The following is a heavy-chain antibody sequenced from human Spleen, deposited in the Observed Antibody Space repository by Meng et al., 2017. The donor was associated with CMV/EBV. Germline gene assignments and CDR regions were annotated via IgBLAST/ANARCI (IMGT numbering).Heavy chain of an antibody. CDR3: AKFGLTMVRGADDDWFDP. D-gene: IGHD3-10*01. Sequence: GESLKISCAASGFIFSTYWMSWVRQAPGKGLEWVANIKEDRSEIYYVDSVKGRFTISRDNAKSSLYLQMNSLRAEDTAVYYCAKFGLTMVRGADDDWFDPWGQGTLVTVSS. V-gene: IGHV3-7*03. J-gene: IGHJ5*02. CDR1: GFIFSTYW. CDR2: IKEDRSEI.